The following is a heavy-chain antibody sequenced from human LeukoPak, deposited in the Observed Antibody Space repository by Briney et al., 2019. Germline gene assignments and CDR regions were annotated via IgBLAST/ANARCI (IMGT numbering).Heavy chain of an antibody. CDR1: GFTFDDYA. Sequence: PGRSLRHSCAVSGFTFDDYAMHWVRQVPGKGLEWVSGINWNSDSIGYADSVKGRFTTSRDNAKNSLYLQMNSLRAEDTAFYYCAINGGGDSGYGNFDYWGQGTLVTVSS. D-gene: IGHD5-12*01. CDR2: INWNSDSI. J-gene: IGHJ4*02. CDR3: AINGGGDSGYGNFDY. V-gene: IGHV3-9*01.